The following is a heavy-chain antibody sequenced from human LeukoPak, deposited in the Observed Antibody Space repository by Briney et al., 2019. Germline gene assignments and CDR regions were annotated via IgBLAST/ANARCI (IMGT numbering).Heavy chain of an antibody. CDR1: GFAFSSYS. V-gene: IGHV3-21*01. CDR3: AREWGSSSWYYFDY. CDR2: ISSSSSYI. J-gene: IGHJ4*02. Sequence: PGGSLRLSCAASGFAFSSYSMNWVRQVPGKGLEWVSSISSSSSYIYYADSVKGRFTISRDDAKNSLYLQMNSLRAEDTAVYYCAREWGSSSWYYFDYWGQGTLVTVSS. D-gene: IGHD6-13*01.